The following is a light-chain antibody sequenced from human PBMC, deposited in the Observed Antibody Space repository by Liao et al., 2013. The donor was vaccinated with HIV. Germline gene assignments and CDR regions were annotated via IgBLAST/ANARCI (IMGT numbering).Light chain of an antibody. CDR1: NIGIKS. CDR3: QVWDTGADQSV. Sequence: SYVLTQPPSVSVAPGKTATITCGGNNIGIKSVQWYQQKPGQAPVVVIYYDSGRPSGIPERFSGSNSGNTATLIINRVEAGDEADYYCQVWDTGADQSVFGGGTKLTVL. J-gene: IGLJ3*02. V-gene: IGLV3-21*04. CDR2: YDS.